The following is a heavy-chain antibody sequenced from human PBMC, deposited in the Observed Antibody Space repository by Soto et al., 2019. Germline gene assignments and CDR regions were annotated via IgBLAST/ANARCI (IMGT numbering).Heavy chain of an antibody. D-gene: IGHD6-13*01. Sequence: SETLSLTCTVSGGSNSSSSYYWGWLRQPPGKGLEWIGSIDYSGSTYYNPSLKSRVTISVGTSKNQFSLKLSSVTAADTAVYYCARRIAAATGAFDIWGQGTMVTVSS. CDR3: ARRIAAATGAFDI. J-gene: IGHJ3*02. CDR2: IDYSGST. V-gene: IGHV4-39*01. CDR1: GGSNSSSSYY.